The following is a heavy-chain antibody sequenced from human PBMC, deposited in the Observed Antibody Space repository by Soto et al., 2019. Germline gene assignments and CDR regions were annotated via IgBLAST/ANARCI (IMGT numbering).Heavy chain of an antibody. CDR3: GRGRSGQIVVFY. J-gene: IGHJ4*02. CDR2: IGPESGAT. V-gene: IGHV1-2*02. CDR1: GYTFTGHY. Sequence: ASVKVSCKASGYTFTGHYIHWVRQAPEQGPEWMGEIGPESGATRYAQRFQGRVTMTRDMSITTVYMGLNNLGPDDTALYYCGRGRSGQIVVFYWGQGTPVTVSS. D-gene: IGHD1-26*01.